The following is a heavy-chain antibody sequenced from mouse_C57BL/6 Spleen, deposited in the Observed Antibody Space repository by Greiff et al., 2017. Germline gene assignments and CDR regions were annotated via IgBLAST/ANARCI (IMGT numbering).Heavy chain of an antibody. J-gene: IGHJ2*01. V-gene: IGHV1-64*01. CDR3: ARDKLSREGFFDY. CDR1: GYTFTSYW. D-gene: IGHD3-3*01. CDR2: IHPNSGST. Sequence: QVQLQQPGAELVKPGASVKLSCKASGYTFTSYWMHWVKQRPGQGLEWIGMIHPNSGSTNYNEKFKSKATLTVDKSSSTAYMQLSSLTSEDSAVYYCARDKLSREGFFDYWGQGTTLTVSS.